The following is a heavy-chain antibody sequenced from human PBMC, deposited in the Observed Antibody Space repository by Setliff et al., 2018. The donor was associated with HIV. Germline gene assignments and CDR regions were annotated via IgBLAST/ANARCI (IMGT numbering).Heavy chain of an antibody. D-gene: IGHD3-16*01. V-gene: IGHV4-39*07. Sequence: PSETLSLTCTVSGGSINITNFYWAWIRRPPGKGLEWLGSIYYSGTTYVHPSLKSRVTISIDTFKSQFSLKLRSVNAADTAVYYCASWGAGSNSGFDYWGRGTLVTVSS. CDR3: ASWGAGSNSGFDY. CDR2: IYYSGTT. J-gene: IGHJ4*02. CDR1: GGSINITNFY.